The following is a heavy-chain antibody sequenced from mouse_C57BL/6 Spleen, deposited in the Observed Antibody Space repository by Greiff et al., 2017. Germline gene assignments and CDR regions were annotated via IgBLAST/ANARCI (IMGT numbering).Heavy chain of an antibody. V-gene: IGHV1-82*01. CDR1: GYAFSSSW. D-gene: IGHD1-1*01. J-gene: IGHJ2*01. Sequence: VKLMESGPELVKPGASVKISCKASGYAFSSSWMNWVKQRPGKGLEWIGRIYPGDGDTNYNGKFKGKATLTADKSSSTAYMQLSSLTSEDSAVYFCARRDYGSSYFDYWGQGTTLTVSS. CDR3: ARRDYGSSYFDY. CDR2: IYPGDGDT.